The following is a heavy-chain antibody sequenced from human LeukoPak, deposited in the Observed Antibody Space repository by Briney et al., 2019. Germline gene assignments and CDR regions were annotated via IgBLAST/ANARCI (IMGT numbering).Heavy chain of an antibody. CDR2: ISYDRSET. CDR3: AREGGYYFDH. Sequence: PGRSLRLSCAASGFTFGSYGMHWVRQAPGKGLEWVAFISYDRSETYYADSVKGRFSISRDNSENTVYLQMNSLRTEDRAVYYCAREGGYYFDHWGQGTLVTVSS. CDR1: GFTFGSYG. J-gene: IGHJ4*02. V-gene: IGHV3-30*03. D-gene: IGHD6-25*01.